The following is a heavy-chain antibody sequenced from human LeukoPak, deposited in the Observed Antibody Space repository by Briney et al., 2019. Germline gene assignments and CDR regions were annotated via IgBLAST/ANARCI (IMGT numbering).Heavy chain of an antibody. CDR3: ARLLIYCSSTSCHFDY. J-gene: IGHJ4*02. V-gene: IGHV4-39*01. CDR2: IYYSGIT. Sequence: SETLSLACTVSGGSISSSNYYWGWIRQPPGKGLEWIGSIYYSGITYYNPSLKSRVTISVETSNNQFSLKLSSVTAADTAMYYCARLLIYCSSTSCHFDYWGQGTLVTVSS. D-gene: IGHD2-2*01. CDR1: GGSISSSNYY.